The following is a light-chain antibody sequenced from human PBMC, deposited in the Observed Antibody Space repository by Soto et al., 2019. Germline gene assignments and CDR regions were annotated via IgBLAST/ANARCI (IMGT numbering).Light chain of an antibody. CDR2: QTS. V-gene: IGKV3-11*01. Sequence: EIVLTQSPATLSSFPGDRVTLSCRASQYINTRLAWYQHRPGQAPRLPIYQTSIRAAGIPATFSASGTGTDFTLTISDVQPEDFAVYYCHQRQSWPRTFGQGTKVDIK. CDR1: QYINTR. CDR3: HQRQSWPRT. J-gene: IGKJ1*01.